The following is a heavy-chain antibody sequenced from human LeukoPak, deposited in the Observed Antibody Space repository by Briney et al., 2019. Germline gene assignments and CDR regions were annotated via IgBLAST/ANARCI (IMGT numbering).Heavy chain of an antibody. CDR3: ARLAYCGGDCPIDY. V-gene: IGHV3-48*03. J-gene: IGHJ4*02. CDR2: ISSSGSTI. Sequence: GGSLRLSCAASGFTFSSYEMHWVRQAPGKGLEWVSYISSSGSTIYYADSVKGRFTISRDNAKNSLYLQMNSLRAEDTAVYYCARLAYCGGDCPIDYWGQGTLVTVSS. CDR1: GFTFSSYE. D-gene: IGHD2-21*02.